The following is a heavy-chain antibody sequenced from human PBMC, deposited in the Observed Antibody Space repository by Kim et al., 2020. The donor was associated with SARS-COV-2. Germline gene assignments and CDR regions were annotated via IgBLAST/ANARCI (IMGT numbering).Heavy chain of an antibody. D-gene: IGHD3-22*01. J-gene: IGHJ4*02. CDR3: ARDGDYYDSSGYYSLFDY. Sequence: GGSLRLSCAASGFTFSSYAMHWVRQAPGKGLEWVAVISYDGSNKYYADSVKGRFTISRDNSKNTLYLQMNSLRAEDTAVYYCARDGDYYDSSGYYSLFDYWGQGTLVTVSS. V-gene: IGHV3-30-3*01. CDR2: ISYDGSNK. CDR1: GFTFSSYA.